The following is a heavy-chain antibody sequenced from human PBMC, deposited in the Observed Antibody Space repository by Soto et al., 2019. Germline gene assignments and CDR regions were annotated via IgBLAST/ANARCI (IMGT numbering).Heavy chain of an antibody. D-gene: IGHD2-21*02. V-gene: IGHV1-69*02. CDR2: IIPGVNIT. CDR1: GGTFNSYT. CDR3: AKGVMVAAIIDY. Sequence: QVQLVQSAAEVKKPGSSMKVSCKASGGTFNSYTIDWVRQAPGQGLEWMGRIIPGVNITNYAQKFQGRVTINADRSTSTVYLDLSSLRSEDTAVYYCAKGVMVAAIIDYWGQGTLVTVSS. J-gene: IGHJ4*02.